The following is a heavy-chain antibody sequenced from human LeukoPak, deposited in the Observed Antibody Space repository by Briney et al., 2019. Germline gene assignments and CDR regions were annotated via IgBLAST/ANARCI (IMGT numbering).Heavy chain of an antibody. D-gene: IGHD5-18*01. CDR1: GYSFTNYW. CDR2: IHPGDSGT. CDR3: ARGGTYRYGSSDY. J-gene: IGHJ4*02. V-gene: IGHV5-51*01. Sequence: GESLKISCKASGYSFTNYWIGWVRPMPGKGLEWMGIIHPGDSGTKYSPSFQDQVTMSVDESTTTAYLQWSSLRASDSAIYYCARGGTYRYGSSDYWGQGTLVTVSS.